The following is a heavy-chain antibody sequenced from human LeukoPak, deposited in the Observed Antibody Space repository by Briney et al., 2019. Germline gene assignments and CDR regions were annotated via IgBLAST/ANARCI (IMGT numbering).Heavy chain of an antibody. CDR1: GGSISSGSYY. J-gene: IGHJ4*02. V-gene: IGHV4-61*02. CDR3: ARESPEPIAVTLDS. CDR2: IYTSGST. Sequence: SETLSLTCTVSGGSISSGSYYWSWIGQPAGRGLEGFGRIYTSGSTNYNPSLKSRVTISVDTSKNQFSLKLSSVAAADTAVYYCARESPEPIAVTLDSWGQGILVTVSS. D-gene: IGHD4-17*01.